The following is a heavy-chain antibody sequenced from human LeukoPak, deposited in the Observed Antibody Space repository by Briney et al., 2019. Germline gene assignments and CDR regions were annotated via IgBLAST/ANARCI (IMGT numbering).Heavy chain of an antibody. D-gene: IGHD6-6*01. CDR1: GYTFTGYY. V-gene: IGHV1-2*02. CDR2: INPNSGGT. J-gene: IGHJ5*02. CDR3: ARDNDEVWQLVGNNWFDP. Sequence: GASVKVSCKASGYTFTGYYMHWVRQAPGQGLEWMGWINPNSGGTNYAQKFQGRVTMTRDTSISTAYMELSRLRSDDTAVYYCARDNDEVWQLVGNNWFDPWGQGTLVTVSS.